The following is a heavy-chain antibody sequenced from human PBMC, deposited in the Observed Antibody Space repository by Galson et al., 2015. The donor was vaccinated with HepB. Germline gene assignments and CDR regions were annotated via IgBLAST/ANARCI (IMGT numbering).Heavy chain of an antibody. J-gene: IGHJ4*02. D-gene: IGHD4-17*01. CDR3: AKGGSAGDYMYD. V-gene: IGHV3-23*01. CDR2: ISGSGGST. CDR1: GFTFGAYA. Sequence: SLRLSCAASGFTFGAYAMNWVRQAPGKELEWVSGISGSGGSTYYADSVKGRFTISRDNSKNTAFLQINSLRVDDTAVYYCAKGGSAGDYMYDWGQGTPVTVSP.